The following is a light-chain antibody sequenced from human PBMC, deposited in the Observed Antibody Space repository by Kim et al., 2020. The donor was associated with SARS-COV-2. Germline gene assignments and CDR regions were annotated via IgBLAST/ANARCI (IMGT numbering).Light chain of an antibody. J-gene: IGKJ4*01. CDR2: AAS. V-gene: IGKV3-20*01. CDR1: QTVSSTY. CDR3: QHYDTSLT. Sequence: LSPGERATLSCRASQTVSSTYLTWYQQTPGQAPRLRIYAASSRATGVPDRFSGSGSGTDFTLTISRLEPEDFALYYCQHYDTSLTFGGGTKVDIK.